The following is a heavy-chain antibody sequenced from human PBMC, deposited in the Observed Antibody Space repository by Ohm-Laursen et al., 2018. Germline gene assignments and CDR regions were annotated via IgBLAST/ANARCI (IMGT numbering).Heavy chain of an antibody. CDR3: ARVSRGADFWNPGYGMDV. V-gene: IGHV1-2*02. CDR1: GYTFTGYY. CDR2: INPKTGGT. D-gene: IGHD3-3*01. Sequence: ASVKVSCKASGYTFTGYYMHWVRQAPGQGLEWMGWINPKTGGTNYAQNFQGRVTMTRDTSISTAYMELGRLKSDDTAVYYCARVSRGADFWNPGYGMDVWGQGTTVTVSS. J-gene: IGHJ6*02.